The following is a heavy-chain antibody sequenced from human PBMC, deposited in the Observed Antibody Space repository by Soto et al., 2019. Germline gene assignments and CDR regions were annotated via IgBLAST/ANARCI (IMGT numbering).Heavy chain of an antibody. Sequence: SETLSLTCTVSGGSISSSSYYWGWIRQPPGKGLEWIGSIYYSGSTYYNPSLKSRVTISVDTSKNQFSLKLSSVTAADTAMYYCVRDYETDFLTGRRYYNWFGPWGQGTLVTVSS. CDR1: GGSISSSSYY. CDR3: VRDYETDFLTGRRYYNWFGP. CDR2: IYYSGST. D-gene: IGHD3-9*01. J-gene: IGHJ5*02. V-gene: IGHV4-39*02.